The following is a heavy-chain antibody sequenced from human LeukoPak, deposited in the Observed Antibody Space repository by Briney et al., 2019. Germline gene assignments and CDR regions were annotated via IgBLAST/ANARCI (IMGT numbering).Heavy chain of an antibody. CDR2: IYYSGST. Sequence: SETLSLTCTVSGGSISSYYWSRIRQPPGKGLEWIGYIYYSGSTNYNPSLKSRVTISVDTSKNQFSLKLSSVTAADTAVYYCARGESANFDYWGQGTLVTVSS. CDR3: ARGESANFDY. J-gene: IGHJ4*02. V-gene: IGHV4-59*01. CDR1: GGSISSYY.